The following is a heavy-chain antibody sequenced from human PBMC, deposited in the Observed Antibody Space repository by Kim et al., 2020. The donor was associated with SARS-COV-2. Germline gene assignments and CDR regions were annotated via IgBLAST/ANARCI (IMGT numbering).Heavy chain of an antibody. D-gene: IGHD3-3*01. CDR3: ARGKLGDFWSWIYFDY. J-gene: IGHJ4*02. V-gene: IGHV4-59*09. Sequence: SLKSRVTISVDTSKNQFSLKLSSVTAADTAVYYCARGKLGDFWSWIYFDYWGQGTLVTVSS.